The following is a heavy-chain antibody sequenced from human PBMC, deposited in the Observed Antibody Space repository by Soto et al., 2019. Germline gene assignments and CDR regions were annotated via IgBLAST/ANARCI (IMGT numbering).Heavy chain of an antibody. J-gene: IGHJ6*04. CDR3: ARRGMTV. CDR1: GGSISNFY. CDR2: IYYSGST. V-gene: IGHV4-59*05. Sequence: SETLSLTCTVSGGSISNFYWSWIRQPPGKGLEWIGSIYYSGSTYYNPSLKSRVTISVDTSKNQFSLKLSSVTAADTAVYYCARRGMTVWGKGTTVTVSS.